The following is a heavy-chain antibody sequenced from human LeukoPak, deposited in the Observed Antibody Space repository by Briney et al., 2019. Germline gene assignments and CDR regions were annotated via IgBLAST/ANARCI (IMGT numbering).Heavy chain of an antibody. Sequence: SETLSLTCTVSGGSISSYYWSWIRQPPGKGLEWIGYIYYSGSTNYNPSLKSRVTISVDTSKNQFSLKLSSVTAADTAVYYCARLIITGDRRASWFDPWGQGTLVTVSS. CDR3: ARLIITGDRRASWFDP. D-gene: IGHD7-27*01. V-gene: IGHV4-59*08. CDR1: GGSISSYY. CDR2: IYYSGST. J-gene: IGHJ5*02.